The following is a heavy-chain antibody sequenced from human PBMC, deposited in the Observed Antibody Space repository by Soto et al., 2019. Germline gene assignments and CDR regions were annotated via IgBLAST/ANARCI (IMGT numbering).Heavy chain of an antibody. V-gene: IGHV3-23*01. J-gene: IGHJ3*02. D-gene: IGHD1-1*01. CDR3: AKGKSWYTALVLDI. Sequence: GGSLRLSCAASGFTFSSYAMNWVRQAPGKGLEWVSAISGSGGSTYYADSVKGRFTISRDSSKNTLYLQMNSMRAEDTAVYYRAKGKSWYTALVLDIWCHGRMVTVS. CDR2: ISGSGGST. CDR1: GFTFSSYA.